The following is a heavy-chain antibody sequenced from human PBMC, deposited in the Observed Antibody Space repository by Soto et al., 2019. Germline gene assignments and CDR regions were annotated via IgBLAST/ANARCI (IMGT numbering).Heavy chain of an antibody. CDR2: IYYSGST. D-gene: IGHD2-2*01. CDR1: GGSISSYY. J-gene: IGHJ4*01. Sequence: QVQLQESGPGLVKPSETLSLTCTVSGGSISSYYWSWIRQPPGKGLEWIGYIYYSGSTNYNPSLKRRVTISVDTSKNQFSLKLSSVPAADTAVYYCARGAERVAMPSGYWGQGTLVIVSS. V-gene: IGHV4-59*01. CDR3: ARGAERVAMPSGY.